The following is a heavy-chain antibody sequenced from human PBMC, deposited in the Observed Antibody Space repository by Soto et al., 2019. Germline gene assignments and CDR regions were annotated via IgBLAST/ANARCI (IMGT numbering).Heavy chain of an antibody. CDR3: ARPGSGYDVLTGQYFYYYHTMDV. J-gene: IGHJ6*01. CDR2: ISYDGTNK. Sequence: QVQLLDSGGGVVQPGGSLRLSCATSGFIFSTYAMHWVRQAPGKGLEWVAVISYDGTNKYYADSVKGRFTISRDNSKNTLYLQMSGLTTEDTAVYYCARPGSGYDVLTGQYFYYYHTMDVW. D-gene: IGHD3-9*01. V-gene: IGHV3-30-3*01. CDR1: GFIFSTYA.